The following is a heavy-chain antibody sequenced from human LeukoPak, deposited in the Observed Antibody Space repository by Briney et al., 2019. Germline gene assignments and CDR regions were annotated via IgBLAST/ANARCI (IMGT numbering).Heavy chain of an antibody. D-gene: IGHD3-10*01. J-gene: IGHJ5*02. Sequence: PSETLSLTCAVYGGSFSDYYWSWIRQPPGKGLEWIGEINHSGSTNYNPSLKSRVTISVDTSKNQFSLKLSSVTAADTAVYYCARGGPFYGSGSPLYWFDPWGQGTLVTVSS. CDR2: INHSGST. CDR3: ARGGPFYGSGSPLYWFDP. CDR1: GGSFSDYY. V-gene: IGHV4-34*01.